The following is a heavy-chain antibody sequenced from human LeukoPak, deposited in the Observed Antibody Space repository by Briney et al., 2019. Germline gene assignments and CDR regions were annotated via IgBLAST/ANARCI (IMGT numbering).Heavy chain of an antibody. Sequence: SETLSLTGTVSGGSVSSGSYYWTWIRQPPGKGLEWIGYIYYSGTTNYNPSLKSRVTISVDTSKNQFSLKLGSVTAADTAVYYCARVGIAVASPFFDYWGQGTLVTVSS. CDR3: ARVGIAVASPFFDY. CDR1: GGSVSSGSYY. J-gene: IGHJ4*02. CDR2: IYYSGTT. D-gene: IGHD6-19*01. V-gene: IGHV4-61*01.